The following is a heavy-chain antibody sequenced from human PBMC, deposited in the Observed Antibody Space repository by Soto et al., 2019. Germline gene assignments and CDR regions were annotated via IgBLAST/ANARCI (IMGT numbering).Heavy chain of an antibody. CDR2: ISGSGGST. CDR3: AKVQYYYDSSGYYSTPVFDY. Sequence: LRLSCAASGFTFSSYAMSWVRPAPGKGLEWVSAISGSGGSTYYADSVKGRFTISRDNSKNTLYLQMNSLRAEDTAVYYCAKVQYYYDSSGYYSTPVFDYWGQGTLVTVSS. CDR1: GFTFSSYA. V-gene: IGHV3-23*01. J-gene: IGHJ4*02. D-gene: IGHD3-22*01.